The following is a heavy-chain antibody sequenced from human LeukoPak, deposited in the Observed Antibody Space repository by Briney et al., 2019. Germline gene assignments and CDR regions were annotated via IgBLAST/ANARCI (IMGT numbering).Heavy chain of an antibody. D-gene: IGHD6-13*01. CDR2: IYASGTT. CDR1: DGSISNYF. Sequence: SSETLSLTCSVSDGSISNYFWSWIRQPAGKGLEWIGRIYASGTTNYNPSLKSRVTMLVDTSKNQFSLELTSVTAADTAVYYCARTSSSSWSHGMDVWGQGTTVTVSS. CDR3: ARTSSSSWSHGMDV. V-gene: IGHV4-4*07. J-gene: IGHJ6*02.